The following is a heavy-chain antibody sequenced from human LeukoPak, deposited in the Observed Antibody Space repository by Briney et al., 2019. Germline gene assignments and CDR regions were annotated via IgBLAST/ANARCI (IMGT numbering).Heavy chain of an antibody. J-gene: IGHJ3*02. CDR2: KSYSGST. D-gene: IGHD5-24*01. Sequence: SVTLSLTCTVSGGSISRYYWSWTRHPSGKGLEWIVYKSYSGSTNQNPSLKCRVTISVDTSKNQSSLKLSSVTAADTAVYYCARLGRGVLPRWLDAFDIWGQGTMVTVSS. V-gene: IGHV4-59*08. CDR3: ARLGRGVLPRWLDAFDI. CDR1: GGSISRYY.